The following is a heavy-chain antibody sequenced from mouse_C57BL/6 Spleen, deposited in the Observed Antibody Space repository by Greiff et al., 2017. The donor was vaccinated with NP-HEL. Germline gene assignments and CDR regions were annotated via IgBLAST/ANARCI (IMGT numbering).Heavy chain of an antibody. V-gene: IGHV1-80*01. Sequence: VQLQQSGAELVKPGASVKISCKASGYAFSSYWMNWVKKRPGKGLEWIGQIYPGDGDTNYNGKFKGKATLTADKSSSKAYMQLSSLTSEDSAVYFCARHDGLFAYWGQGTLVTVSA. CDR3: ARHDGLFAY. CDR2: IYPGDGDT. D-gene: IGHD2-3*01. J-gene: IGHJ3*01. CDR1: GYAFSSYW.